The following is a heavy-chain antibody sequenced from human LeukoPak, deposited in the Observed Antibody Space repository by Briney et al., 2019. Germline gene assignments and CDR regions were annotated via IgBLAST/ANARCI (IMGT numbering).Heavy chain of an antibody. J-gene: IGHJ6*02. Sequence: VKXSCKASGGTFSSYAISWVRQAPXQGVEWMGGIIPIFGTANYAQKFQGRVTITADESTSTAYMELSSLRSEDTAVYYCARVTYCSGGSCASGYYYYGMDVWGQGTTVTVSS. V-gene: IGHV1-69*01. CDR2: IIPIFGTA. D-gene: IGHD2-15*01. CDR3: ARVTYCSGGSCASGYYYYGMDV. CDR1: GGTFSSYA.